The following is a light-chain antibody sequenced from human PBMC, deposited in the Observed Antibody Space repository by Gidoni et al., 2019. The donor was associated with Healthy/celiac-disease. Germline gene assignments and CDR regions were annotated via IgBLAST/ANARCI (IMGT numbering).Light chain of an antibody. V-gene: IGKV2-30*01. CDR2: KVS. CDR1: QSLVYSDGNTY. J-gene: IGKJ1*01. CDR3: MQGTHWPWT. Sequence: EVVMTQSPLSLPVTLGQPASISCRSSQSLVYSDGNTYLNWFQQRPGQSPRRLIYKVSNRDSGVPDRFSGSGSGTDFTLKISRVEAEYVGVYYCMQGTHWPWTFGQGTKVEI.